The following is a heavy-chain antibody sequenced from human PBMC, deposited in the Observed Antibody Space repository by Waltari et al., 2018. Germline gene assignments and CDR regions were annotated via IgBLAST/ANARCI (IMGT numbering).Heavy chain of an antibody. CDR1: GGSISSSSYY. J-gene: IGHJ4*02. CDR2: IYYSGSTY. V-gene: IGHV4-39*01. CDR3: ARLEAGPTYFDY. Sequence: QLQLQESGPGLVKPSETLSLTCTVSGGSISSSSYYWAWIRQPPGKGLEWIGSIYYSGSTYYYNPSLKSRVTMSLDTSKNQFSLNLSSVTAADTAVFYCARLEAGPTYFDYWGQGTLVTVSS.